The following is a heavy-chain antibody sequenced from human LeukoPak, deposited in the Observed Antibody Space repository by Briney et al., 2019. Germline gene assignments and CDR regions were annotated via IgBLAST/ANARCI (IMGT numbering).Heavy chain of an antibody. CDR2: IYYSGST. CDR1: GGSINSYY. CDR3: ARARDGHINNWFDP. Sequence: SETLSLTCTVSGGSINSYYWSWDRQPPGKGLEWIGYIYYSGSTEYNPSLKSRVTISVDTSKNQFSLKMSSVTAADTAVYYCARARDGHINNWFDPWGQGTLVTVSS. D-gene: IGHD5-24*01. V-gene: IGHV4-59*01. J-gene: IGHJ5*02.